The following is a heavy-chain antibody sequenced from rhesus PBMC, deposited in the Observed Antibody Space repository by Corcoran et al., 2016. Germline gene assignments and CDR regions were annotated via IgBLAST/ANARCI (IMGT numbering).Heavy chain of an antibody. D-gene: IGHD6-13*01. V-gene: IGHV3-6*01. J-gene: IGHJ4*01. CDR3: TRSGIAAAYHFDY. CDR1: GFTFSNHY. CDR2: IRSKAYGGTS. Sequence: EVQLVESWGGLVQPGGFLRVSCAASGFTFSNHYMYWVRQAPGKGLECVVFIRSKAYGGTSEYAASVTGRFTSSRDDSKSIASLQMSSLKTEDTAVYYCTRSGIAAAYHFDYWGQGVLVTVSS.